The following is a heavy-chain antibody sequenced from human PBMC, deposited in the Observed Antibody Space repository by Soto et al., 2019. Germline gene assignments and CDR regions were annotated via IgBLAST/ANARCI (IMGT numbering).Heavy chain of an antibody. D-gene: IGHD5-12*01. J-gene: IGHJ4*02. V-gene: IGHV1-18*01. CDR3: ARDLGGFPDY. CDR2: ISAYNGNR. CDR1: GYSVTIYG. Sequence: GASVEVCSTASGYSVTIYGISGVRQAPGQGLEWMGWISAYNGNRKYAQKFQGRVTMTTDTSTSTAYMELRSLRSDDTAVYYCARDLGGFPDYWGQGTLVTVSS.